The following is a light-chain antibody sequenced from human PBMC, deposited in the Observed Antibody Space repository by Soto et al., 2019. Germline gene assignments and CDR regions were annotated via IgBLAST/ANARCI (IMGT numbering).Light chain of an antibody. V-gene: IGKV3-11*01. CDR2: DAS. CDR3: QQRSNWRVT. CDR1: QIIGKNY. Sequence: ETVLTQSPDTLSLSPGERATLPCRASQIIGKNYLAWYQQKPGQAPRLLIYDASNRATGIPARFSGSGSGTDFTLTISSLEPEDIAVYYCQQRSNWRVTFGGGTKVDIK. J-gene: IGKJ4*01.